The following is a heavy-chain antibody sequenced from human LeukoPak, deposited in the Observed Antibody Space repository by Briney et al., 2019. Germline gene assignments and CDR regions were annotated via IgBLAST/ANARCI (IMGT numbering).Heavy chain of an antibody. CDR3: ARDLYRAGYFDSFMDV. Sequence: PGGSLRLSCAASGFTFSSYGMSWVRQAPGKGLEWVSAISGSGGSTYYADSVKGRFTISRDNAKNSLYLQMNSLRAEDTALYYCARDLYRAGYFDSFMDVWGKGTTVTVSS. V-gene: IGHV3-23*01. J-gene: IGHJ6*03. CDR1: GFTFSSYG. D-gene: IGHD3-9*01. CDR2: ISGSGGST.